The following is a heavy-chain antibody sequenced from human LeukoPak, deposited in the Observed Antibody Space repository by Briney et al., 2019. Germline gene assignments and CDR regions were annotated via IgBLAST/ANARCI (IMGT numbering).Heavy chain of an antibody. CDR3: ARDCGGDCYPRYYYGMDV. V-gene: IGHV4-34*09. J-gene: IGHJ6*02. CDR2: INHSGST. Sequence: KPSETLSLTCAVYGGSFSGYYWSWIRQPPGKGLEWIGEINHSGSTNYNPSLRSRVTMSVDTSKNQFSLDLSSVTAADTAVYYCARDCGGDCYPRYYYGMDVWGQGTTVTVSS. D-gene: IGHD2-21*02. CDR1: GGSFSGYY.